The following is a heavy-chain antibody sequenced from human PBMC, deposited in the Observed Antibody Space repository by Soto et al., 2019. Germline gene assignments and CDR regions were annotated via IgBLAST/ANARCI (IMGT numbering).Heavy chain of an antibody. Sequence: SETLSLTCAVYGGSFSGYYWSWIRQPPGKGLEWIGEINHSGSTNYNPSLKSRVTISVDTSKNQFSLKLSSVTAADTAVYYCARDKSIIYCSSTSCRRNYYYYYYGMDVWGQGTTVTVSS. CDR1: GGSFSGYY. J-gene: IGHJ6*02. CDR2: INHSGST. V-gene: IGHV4-34*01. CDR3: ARDKSIIYCSSTSCRRNYYYYYYGMDV. D-gene: IGHD2-2*01.